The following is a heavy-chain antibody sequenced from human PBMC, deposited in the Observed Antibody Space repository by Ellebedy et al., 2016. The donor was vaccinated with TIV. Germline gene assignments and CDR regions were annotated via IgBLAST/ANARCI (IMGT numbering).Heavy chain of an antibody. CDR1: GFIFSKFW. Sequence: GGSLRLSCAASGFIFSKFWMSWVRETPGKGLVWVSRIYADEGSTSYADSVKGRFTISRDNSKNTLYLQMNSLRPEDTAVYYCTKEGAVPGVPAYLSYDYWGQGTLVTVSS. V-gene: IGHV3-74*01. CDR3: TKEGAVPGVPAYLSYDY. D-gene: IGHD6-19*01. J-gene: IGHJ4*02. CDR2: IYADEGST.